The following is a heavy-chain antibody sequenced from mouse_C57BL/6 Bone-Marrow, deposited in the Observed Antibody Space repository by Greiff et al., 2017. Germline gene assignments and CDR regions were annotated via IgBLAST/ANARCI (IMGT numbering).Heavy chain of an antibody. D-gene: IGHD1-1*01. CDR3: TSDYGSSQFAY. V-gene: IGHV14-3*01. CDR2: IDPANGNT. CDR1: GFNIKNTY. J-gene: IGHJ3*01. Sequence: EVQLVESVAELVRPGASVKLSCTASGFNIKNTYMHWVKQRPEQGLEWIGRIDPANGNTKYAPKFQGKATITADTSSNTAYLQLSSLTSEDTAIYCYTSDYGSSQFAYWGQGTLVTVSA.